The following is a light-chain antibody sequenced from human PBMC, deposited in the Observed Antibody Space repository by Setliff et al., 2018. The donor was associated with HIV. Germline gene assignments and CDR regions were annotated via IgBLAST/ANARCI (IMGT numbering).Light chain of an antibody. Sequence: EIVLTQSPGTLSLSPGERATLSFRASQNVRSNYFAWYQHKAGKAPRLLIYGASSRATGIPDRFSGNGSGTDFTLTISRLEPEDFAVFYCQQYVSSPFTFGQGTKVDIK. J-gene: IGKJ2*01. CDR1: QNVRSNY. V-gene: IGKV3-20*01. CDR2: GAS. CDR3: QQYVSSPFT.